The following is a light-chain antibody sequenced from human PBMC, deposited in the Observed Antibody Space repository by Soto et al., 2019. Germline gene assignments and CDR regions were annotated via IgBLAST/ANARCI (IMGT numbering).Light chain of an antibody. J-gene: IGKJ1*01. CDR2: KTS. Sequence: DIQMTQSPSTLSASVGDRVTITCRASQSISSWLAWYQHKPGKAPKLLIYKTSSLESGVPSRFSGSGDGTEFTLTISSLQPDDFATYYCQQYNSQSWTFGQGTKVEIK. V-gene: IGKV1-5*03. CDR1: QSISSW. CDR3: QQYNSQSWT.